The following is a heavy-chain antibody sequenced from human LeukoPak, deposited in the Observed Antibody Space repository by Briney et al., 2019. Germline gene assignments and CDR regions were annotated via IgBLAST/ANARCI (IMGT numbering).Heavy chain of an antibody. CDR1: GDSIGSYF. CDR3: ARDGPAYTSRWYDYYYGLDV. CDR2: IYHSGST. Sequence: SETLSLTCTGSGDSIGSYFWSWIRQSPGKGLEWIGHIYHSGSTNYNPSLKSRVSISVDTSKNQFSLKLTSVTSADTAVYYCARDGPAYTSRWYDYYYGLDVWGQGTTVTVSS. D-gene: IGHD2-2*01. J-gene: IGHJ6*02. V-gene: IGHV4-59*01.